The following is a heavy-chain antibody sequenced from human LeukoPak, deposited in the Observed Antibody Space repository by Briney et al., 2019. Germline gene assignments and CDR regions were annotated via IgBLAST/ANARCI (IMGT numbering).Heavy chain of an antibody. Sequence: GASVKVSCKASGYTFTSYGISWVRQAPGQGLEWMGGIIPIFGTANYAQKFQGRVTITADESTSTAYMELSSLRSEDTAVYYCARDQGQQLVRRLTYYYYMDVWGKGTTVTVSS. CDR3: ARDQGQQLVRRLTYYYYMDV. J-gene: IGHJ6*03. CDR2: IIPIFGTA. CDR1: GYTFTSYG. D-gene: IGHD6-13*01. V-gene: IGHV1-69*13.